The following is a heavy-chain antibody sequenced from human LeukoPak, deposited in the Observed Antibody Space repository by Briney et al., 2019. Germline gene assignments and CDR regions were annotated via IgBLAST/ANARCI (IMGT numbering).Heavy chain of an antibody. J-gene: IGHJ4*02. D-gene: IGHD5-12*01. CDR1: GYTSTGYY. V-gene: IGHV1-2*02. CDR2: INPNSGGT. Sequence: ASVKVSCKASGYTSTGYYMHWVRQAPGQGLEWMGWINPNSGGTNYAQKFQGRVTMTRDTSISTAYMELSRLRSDDTAVYYCARQIVATSVVDYWGQGTLVTVSS. CDR3: ARQIVATSVVDY.